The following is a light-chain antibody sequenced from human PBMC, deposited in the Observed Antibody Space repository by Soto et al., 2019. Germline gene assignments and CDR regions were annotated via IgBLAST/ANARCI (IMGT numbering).Light chain of an antibody. V-gene: IGLV1-51*02. J-gene: IGLJ2*01. CDR3: PSWDTSLTGGV. CDR1: SSNIGSDY. Sequence: QAVLTQPPSVSAAPGQKVTISCSGSSSNIGSDYVSWYQQLPGAAPRLLIYENNKRPSGIPDRFSGSKSGTSATLGITGLQTGDEADYYCPSWDTSLTGGVFGGGTKLTVL. CDR2: ENN.